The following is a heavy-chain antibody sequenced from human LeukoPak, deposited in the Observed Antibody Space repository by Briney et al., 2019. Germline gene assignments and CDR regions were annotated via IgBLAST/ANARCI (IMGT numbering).Heavy chain of an antibody. V-gene: IGHV4-34*01. D-gene: IGHD3-10*01. CDR3: ARVVFSGAGHFFNY. J-gene: IGHJ4*02. CDR2: INYSEST. CDR1: GGSFSAYY. Sequence: SETLSLTCAVYGGSFSAYYWSWIRQPPGKGLEWIGEINYSESTNYNPSLKSRITMSIDTSKNQFSLKLSSVTAADTAVYYCARVVFSGAGHFFNYWGQGTLVTVSS.